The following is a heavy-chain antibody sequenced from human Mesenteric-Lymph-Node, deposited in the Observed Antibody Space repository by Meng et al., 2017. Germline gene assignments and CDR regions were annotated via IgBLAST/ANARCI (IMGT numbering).Heavy chain of an antibody. CDR3: AGKDDYNFPFNY. V-gene: IGHV4-4*02. CDR2: IYHSGST. D-gene: IGHD5-24*01. CDR1: GGSISTSNW. Sequence: QVQLQGSGPGLVKPSGTLSLTCAVSGGSISTSNWWSWVRQPPGKGLEWIGEIYHSGSTNYNPSLKSRLTILVDKSKNQFSLRLSSVTAADTAVYYCAGKDDYNFPFNYWGQGTLVTVSS. J-gene: IGHJ4*02.